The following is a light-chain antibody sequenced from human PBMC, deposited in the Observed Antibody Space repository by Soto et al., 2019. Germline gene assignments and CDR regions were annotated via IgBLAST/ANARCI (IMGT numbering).Light chain of an antibody. CDR3: QAWDSSTVV. Sequence: SYELTQPPSVSVSPGQTASITCSGGKLGDKYACWYQQKPGQSPVLVIYQGSKPPSGIPERFSGSNSGNTATLTISGTQAMDEADYYCQAWDSSTVVFGGGTKLTVL. CDR1: KLGDKY. CDR2: QGS. J-gene: IGLJ2*01. V-gene: IGLV3-1*01.